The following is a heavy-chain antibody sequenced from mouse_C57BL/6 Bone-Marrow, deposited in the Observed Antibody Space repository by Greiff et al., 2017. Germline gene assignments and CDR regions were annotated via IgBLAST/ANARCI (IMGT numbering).Heavy chain of an antibody. CDR1: GYTFTSYW. D-gene: IGHD1-1*01. CDR2: IDPSDSYT. CDR3: ARISTVVATPYWYFDV. V-gene: IGHV1-69*01. Sequence: QVQLQQPGAELVMPGASVKLSCKASGYTFTSYWMHWVKQRPGQGLEWIGEIDPSDSYTNYNQKFKGKSTLTVDKSSSTAYMQLSSLTSEDSAVYYCARISTVVATPYWYFDVWGTGTTVTVSS. J-gene: IGHJ1*03.